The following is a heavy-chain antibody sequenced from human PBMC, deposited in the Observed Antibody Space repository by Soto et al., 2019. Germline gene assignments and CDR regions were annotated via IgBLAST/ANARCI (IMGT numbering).Heavy chain of an antibody. J-gene: IGHJ6*02. CDR3: ARATYYDFWGGPMDI. CDR2: IDWDDNK. D-gene: IGHD3-3*01. Sequence: SGPTLVNPTQTLTLTCTFSGFSLGTSEMCVAWIRQAPGKALEWLALIDWDDNKYYTTSLKTRLTISKDTSKNQVVLTMSNMDPADTATYYCARATYYDFWGGPMDIWGQGTTVTVSS. CDR1: GFSLGTSEMC. V-gene: IGHV2-70*01.